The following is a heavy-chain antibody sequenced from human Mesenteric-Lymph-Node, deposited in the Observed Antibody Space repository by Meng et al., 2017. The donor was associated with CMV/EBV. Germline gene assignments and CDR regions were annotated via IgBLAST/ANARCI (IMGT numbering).Heavy chain of an antibody. CDR2: IYYSGST. CDR1: ISSGGYY. V-gene: IGHV4-31*02. Sequence: ISSGGYYWSWIRQHPGKGLEWIGYIYYSGSTYYNPSLKSRVTISVDTSKNQFSLKLSSVTAADTAVYYCARVHYSYCSGGSCYYFDYWGQGTLVTRLL. CDR3: ARVHYSYCSGGSCYYFDY. D-gene: IGHD2-15*01. J-gene: IGHJ4*02.